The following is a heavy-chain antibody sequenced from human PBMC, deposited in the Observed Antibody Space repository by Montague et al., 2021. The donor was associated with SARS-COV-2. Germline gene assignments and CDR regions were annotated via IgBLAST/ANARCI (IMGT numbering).Heavy chain of an antibody. V-gene: IGHV4-30-2*01. Sequence: TLSLTCAVSGGSVSSGGYPWYWIREAPGKGLEWIGHIHHSGNTYYNPSLESRVTISGDRPKNQFSLKVTSITAADTAVYYCASYRDYGDYYWGQGTLVTVSS. J-gene: IGHJ4*02. CDR2: IHHSGNT. D-gene: IGHD4-17*01. CDR1: GGSVSSGGYP. CDR3: ASYRDYGDYY.